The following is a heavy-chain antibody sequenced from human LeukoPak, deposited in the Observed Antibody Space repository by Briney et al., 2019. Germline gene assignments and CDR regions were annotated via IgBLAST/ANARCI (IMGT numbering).Heavy chain of an antibody. CDR3: ARGQRQLVPEGAFDI. D-gene: IGHD6-13*01. Sequence: ASVKVSCKASGYTFTSYYMHWVRQAPGQGLEWMGIINPSGGSTSYAQKFQGRVTMTRDTSTSTVYMELSSLRSEDTAVYYCARGQRQLVPEGAFDIWGQGTMVTVSS. CDR1: GYTFTSYY. V-gene: IGHV1-46*01. CDR2: INPSGGST. J-gene: IGHJ3*02.